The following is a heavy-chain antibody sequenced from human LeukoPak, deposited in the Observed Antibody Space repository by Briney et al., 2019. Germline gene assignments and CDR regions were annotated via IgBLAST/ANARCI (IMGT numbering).Heavy chain of an antibody. Sequence: GGSLRLSCTASGFTFSSYAMSWVRQAPGKGLEWVSGISGSGGSTYYADSVKGRFTISRDNSKNTLYLQMNSLRAEDTAVYYCAKCGYSYGYPFDYWGQGTLVTVSS. D-gene: IGHD5-18*01. V-gene: IGHV3-23*01. J-gene: IGHJ4*02. CDR1: GFTFSSYA. CDR2: ISGSGGST. CDR3: AKCGYSYGYPFDY.